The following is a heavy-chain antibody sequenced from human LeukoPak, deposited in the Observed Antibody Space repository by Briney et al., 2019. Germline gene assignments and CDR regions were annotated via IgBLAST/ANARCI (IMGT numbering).Heavy chain of an antibody. CDR2: IKTKTDGETT. J-gene: IGHJ4*02. CDR3: EDHAY. Sequence: GGSLRLSCVASGFSISTAWMTWVRQAPGKGLEWVGRIKTKTDGETTDYAAPVKGRFTISRDDYLQMNSLKTEDTAVYYCEDHAYWGQGTLVTVSS. V-gene: IGHV3-15*01. CDR1: GFSISTAW.